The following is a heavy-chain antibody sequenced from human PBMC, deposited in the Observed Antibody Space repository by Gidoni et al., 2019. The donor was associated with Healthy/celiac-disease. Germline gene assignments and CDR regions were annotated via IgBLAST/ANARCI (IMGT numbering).Heavy chain of an antibody. CDR3: ARYDYGDYGGPYFDY. V-gene: IGHV4-34*01. Sequence: QVQLQQWGAGLLKPSETLSLTCAVYGGSFSGYYWSWIRQPPGKGRGWIGENNPSGSNNYNPSLKSRVTISVDTSKNQFSLKLSSVTAADTAVYYCARYDYGDYGGPYFDYWGQGTLVTVSS. D-gene: IGHD4-17*01. J-gene: IGHJ4*02. CDR1: GGSFSGYY. CDR2: NNPSGSN.